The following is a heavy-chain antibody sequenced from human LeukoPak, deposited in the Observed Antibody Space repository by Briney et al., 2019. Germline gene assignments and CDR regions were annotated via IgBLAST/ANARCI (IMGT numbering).Heavy chain of an antibody. D-gene: IGHD3-10*01. CDR1: GGSISSSNW. V-gene: IGHV4-4*02. CDR3: ARLNTFSGLPG. CDR2: INHSGST. Sequence: SGTLSLTCAVSGGSISSSNWWSWVRQPPGKGLEWIGEINHSGSTNYNPSLKSRVTISVDTSKNQFSLKLSSVTAADTAVYYCARLNTFSGLPGWGQGTMVTVSS. J-gene: IGHJ3*01.